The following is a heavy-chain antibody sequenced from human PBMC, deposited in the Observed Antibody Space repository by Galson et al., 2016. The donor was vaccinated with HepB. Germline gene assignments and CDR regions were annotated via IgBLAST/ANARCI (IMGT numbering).Heavy chain of an antibody. CDR3: AKGAGVIWSGGYFDY. CDR2: IYPDGGYT. D-gene: IGHD3-3*01. Sequence: SLRLSCAASGFTFSTYCMDWVRQAPGKGLEWVAVIYPDGGYTNYAESVQGRFTISRGNSKNTLYLEMNSLRAEDTAVYYCAKGAGVIWSGGYFDYWGQGTLVTVSS. J-gene: IGHJ4*02. V-gene: IGHV3-30*18. CDR1: GFTFSTYC.